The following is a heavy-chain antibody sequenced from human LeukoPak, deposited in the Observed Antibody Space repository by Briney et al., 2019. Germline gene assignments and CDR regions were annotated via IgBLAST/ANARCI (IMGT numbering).Heavy chain of an antibody. CDR3: ASNNYDILTSYHIRPFDY. D-gene: IGHD3-9*01. Sequence: GGSLRLSCAASGFTFSSYAMSWVRQAPGKGLEWVSAISGSGGSTYYADSVKGRFTISRDNSKNTLCLQMNSLRAEDTAVYYCASNNYDILTSYHIRPFDYWGQGTLVTVSS. CDR2: ISGSGGST. V-gene: IGHV3-23*01. J-gene: IGHJ4*02. CDR1: GFTFSSYA.